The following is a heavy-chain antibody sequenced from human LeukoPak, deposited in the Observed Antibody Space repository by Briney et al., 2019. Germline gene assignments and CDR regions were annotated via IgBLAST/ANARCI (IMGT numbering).Heavy chain of an antibody. J-gene: IGHJ4*02. CDR2: IYYSGST. Sequence: SETLSLTCTVSGGSISSGGYYWSWIRQHPGKGLEWIGYIYYSGSTYYNPSLKSRVTISVDTSKNQFSLKLSSVTAADTAVYYCARSNGGYSYGLFPYYLDYWGQGTLVTVSS. D-gene: IGHD5-18*01. V-gene: IGHV4-31*03. CDR1: GGSISSGGYY. CDR3: ARSNGGYSYGLFPYYLDY.